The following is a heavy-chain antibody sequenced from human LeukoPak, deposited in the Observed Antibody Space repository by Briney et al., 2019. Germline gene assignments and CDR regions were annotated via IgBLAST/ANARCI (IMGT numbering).Heavy chain of an antibody. CDR2: IRYDGSNK. V-gene: IGHV3-30*02. D-gene: IGHD6-13*01. Sequence: PGGSLRLSCEASGFTFSSYGMHWVRQAPGKGLEWVAFIRYDGSNKYYADSVKGRFTISRDNSKNTLYLQMNSLRAEDTAVYYCAKVGSNCFDYWGQGTLVTVSS. J-gene: IGHJ4*02. CDR1: GFTFSSYG. CDR3: AKVGSNCFDY.